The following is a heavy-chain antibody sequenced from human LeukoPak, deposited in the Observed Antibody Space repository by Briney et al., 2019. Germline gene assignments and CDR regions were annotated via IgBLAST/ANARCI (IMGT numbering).Heavy chain of an antibody. CDR3: ARAVTIFGPYYYYYMDV. D-gene: IGHD3-3*01. J-gene: IGHJ6*03. CDR1: GFTFSSYS. V-gene: IGHV3-48*04. CDR2: ISSSSSTI. Sequence: GGSLRLSCAAFGFTFSSYSMNWVRQAPGKGLEWVSYISSSSSTIYYADSVKGRFTISRDNAKNSLYLQMNSLRAEDTAVYYCARAVTIFGPYYYYYMDVWGKGTTVTGSS.